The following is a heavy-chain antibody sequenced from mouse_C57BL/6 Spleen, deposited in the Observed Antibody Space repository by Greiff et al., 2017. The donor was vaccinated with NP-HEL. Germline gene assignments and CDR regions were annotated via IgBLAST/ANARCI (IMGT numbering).Heavy chain of an antibody. V-gene: IGHV1-42*01. J-gene: IGHJ3*01. CDR1: GYSFTGYY. Sequence: VHVKQSGPELVKPGASVKISCKASGYSFTGYYMNWVKQSPEKSLEWIGEINPSNGGTTSNQKFKAKATLTVDKSSSTAYMQLKSLTSEDSAVYYCVYDGDYVGFAYWGQGTLVTVSA. CDR3: VYDGDYVGFAY. CDR2: INPSNGGT. D-gene: IGHD2-3*01.